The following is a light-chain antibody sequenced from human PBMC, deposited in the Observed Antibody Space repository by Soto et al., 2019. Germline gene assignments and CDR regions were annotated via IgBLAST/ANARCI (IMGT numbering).Light chain of an antibody. Sequence: EIVMTQSPATLSVSPGERASPSCRASQSIGSNLAWYQQKPGQAPRLLIYDASARATGIPARFSGSGSGTEFTLTISSLQSEDFAVYYCQQYNNWPPWTFGQGTKVDIK. J-gene: IGKJ1*01. V-gene: IGKV3-15*01. CDR3: QQYNNWPPWT. CDR2: DAS. CDR1: QSIGSN.